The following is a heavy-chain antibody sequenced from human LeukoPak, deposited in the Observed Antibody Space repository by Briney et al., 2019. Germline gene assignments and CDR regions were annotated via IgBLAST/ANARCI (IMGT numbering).Heavy chain of an antibody. D-gene: IGHD3-3*01. J-gene: IGHJ4*02. CDR1: GYTFTSYY. Sequence: ASVKVSCKASGYTFTSYYMHWVRQAPGQGLEWMGIINPSGGGTNYAQKFQGRVTMTRDTSISTAYMELSRLRSDDTAVYYCASMPLLRFLEWHGGYFDYWGQGTLVTVSS. CDR3: ASMPLLRFLEWHGGYFDY. CDR2: INPSGGGT. V-gene: IGHV1-2*02.